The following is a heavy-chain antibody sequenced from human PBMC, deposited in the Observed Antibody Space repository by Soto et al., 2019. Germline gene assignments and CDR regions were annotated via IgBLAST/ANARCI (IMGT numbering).Heavy chain of an antibody. Sequence: HPGGSLRLSCAASGFTFSNYVMSWVRQAPGKGLEWVSAISGSGGGTFYADSVKGRFTISRDNSKNTLYPQMDGLRAEDTAVYYCAKDLRSTWVAGTFDSWGQGTLVTVSS. J-gene: IGHJ4*02. V-gene: IGHV3-23*01. CDR3: AKDLRSTWVAGTFDS. CDR1: GFTFSNYV. CDR2: ISGSGGGT. D-gene: IGHD6-19*01.